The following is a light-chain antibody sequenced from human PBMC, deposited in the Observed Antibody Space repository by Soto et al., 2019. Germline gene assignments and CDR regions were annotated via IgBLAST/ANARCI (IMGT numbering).Light chain of an antibody. J-gene: IGKJ4*01. CDR3: QKYHNWPVN. CDR2: GAS. CDR1: QNVYNK. V-gene: IGKV3-15*01. Sequence: EIVMPHSTDTLSVSPCEIVTFSLRASQNVYNKLAWYQHKPGQAPRLLISGASTGATGVPPRFSGSGSGTDFTLTVNSLQSEDIAVYYCQKYHNWPVNCGGGNTGDIK.